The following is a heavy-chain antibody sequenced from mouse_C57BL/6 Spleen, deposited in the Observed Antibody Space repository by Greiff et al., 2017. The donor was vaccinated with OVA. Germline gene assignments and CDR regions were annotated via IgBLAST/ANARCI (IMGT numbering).Heavy chain of an antibody. CDR1: GYAFSSSW. CDR3: ARRGSSPFAY. J-gene: IGHJ3*01. Sequence: QVQLQQSGPELVKPGASVKISCKASGYAFSSSWMNWVKQRPGKGLEWIGRIYPGDGDTNYNGKFKGKATLTADKSSSTAYMQLSSLTSEDSAVYFCARRGSSPFAYWGQETLVTVSA. D-gene: IGHD1-1*01. CDR2: IYPGDGDT. V-gene: IGHV1-82*01.